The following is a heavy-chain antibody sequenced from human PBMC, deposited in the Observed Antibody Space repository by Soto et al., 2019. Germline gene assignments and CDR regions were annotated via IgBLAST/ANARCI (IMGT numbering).Heavy chain of an antibody. CDR3: ARGDVVVVAASDAFDI. V-gene: IGHV3-7*01. CDR2: IKQDGSEK. CDR1: GFTFSSYW. J-gene: IGHJ3*02. Sequence: EVQLVESGGGLVQPGGSLRLSCAASGFTFSSYWMSWVRQAPGKGLEWVANIKQDGSEKYYVDSVKGRFTISRDNAKNSLYMQMNRLRAEDTAVYYCARGDVVVVAASDAFDIWGQGTMVTVSS. D-gene: IGHD2-15*01.